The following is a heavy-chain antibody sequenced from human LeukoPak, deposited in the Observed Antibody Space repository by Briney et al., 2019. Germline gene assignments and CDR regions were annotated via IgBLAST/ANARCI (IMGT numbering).Heavy chain of an antibody. D-gene: IGHD3-22*01. CDR3: ARGDDSGYYDYFDY. CDR2: IYTGGNT. J-gene: IGHJ4*02. Sequence: PGGSLRLSCAASGVTVDSNYLSWVRQAPGKGLDWVSTIYTGGNTYYAASVKGRFTISRDFSKNTVFLHMNSLRAEDTAMYYCARGDDSGYYDYFDYWGQGALVTVSS. V-gene: IGHV3-53*01. CDR1: GVTVDSNY.